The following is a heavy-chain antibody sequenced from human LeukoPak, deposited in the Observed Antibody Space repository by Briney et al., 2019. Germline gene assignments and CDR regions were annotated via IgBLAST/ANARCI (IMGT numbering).Heavy chain of an antibody. CDR3: ARDPGSSGPGYYYYGMDV. V-gene: IGHV3-30-3*01. J-gene: IGHJ6*02. CDR2: ISYDGSNK. D-gene: IGHD6-19*01. Sequence: GGSLRLSCAASGFTFSSYAMHWVHQAPGKGLEWVAVISYDGSNKYYADSVKGRFTISRDNSKNTLYLQMNSPRAEDTAVYYCARDPGSSGPGYYYYGMDVWGQGTTVTVSS. CDR1: GFTFSSYA.